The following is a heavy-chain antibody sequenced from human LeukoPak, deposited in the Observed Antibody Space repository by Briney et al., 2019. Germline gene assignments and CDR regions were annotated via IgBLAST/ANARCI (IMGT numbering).Heavy chain of an antibody. CDR1: GGSFSGYY. CDR3: ASLSACSSTSCYGVDP. CDR2: INHSGST. V-gene: IGHV4-34*01. J-gene: IGHJ5*02. D-gene: IGHD2-2*01. Sequence: SETLSLTCAVYGGSFSGYYWSWIRQPPGMGLEWIGEINHSGSTNYNPSLKSRVTISVDTSKNQFSLKLSSVTAADTAVYYCASLSACSSTSCYGVDPWGQGTLVTVSS.